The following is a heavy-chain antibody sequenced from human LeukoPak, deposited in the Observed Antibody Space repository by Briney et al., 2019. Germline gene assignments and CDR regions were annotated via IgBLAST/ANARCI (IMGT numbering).Heavy chain of an antibody. Sequence: PSEPLSLTCTVSGGSISGYYWSWIRQPPGKGLEYIGHISDSGSTSYNPSLKSRVTISVDTSNNQFSLKLSPVTAADTAVYYCARRGYMDVWGKGTTITVSS. J-gene: IGHJ6*03. CDR2: ISDSGST. D-gene: IGHD3-10*01. CDR3: ARRGYMDV. V-gene: IGHV4-59*08. CDR1: GGSISGYY.